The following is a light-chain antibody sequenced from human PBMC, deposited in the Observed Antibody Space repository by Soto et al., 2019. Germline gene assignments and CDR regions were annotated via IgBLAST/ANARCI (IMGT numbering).Light chain of an antibody. V-gene: IGKV3-20*01. CDR2: GAS. Sequence: EIVLTQSPGTLALSPGERATLSCRASQSVNNTYLTWYQQKRGQAPRLLIHGASSRATGIPDRFSGSGSGTDFPLTISRLEPEDFAVYYCQQYGSSPFTFGPGTRVCIK. CDR1: QSVNNTY. J-gene: IGKJ3*01. CDR3: QQYGSSPFT.